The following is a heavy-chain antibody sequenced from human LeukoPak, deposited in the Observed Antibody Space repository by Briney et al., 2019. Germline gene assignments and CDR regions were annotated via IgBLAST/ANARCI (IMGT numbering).Heavy chain of an antibody. D-gene: IGHD2-8*01. V-gene: IGHV4-39*01. CDR2: IYYSGST. Sequence: PSETLSLTCTVSGGSISSSTYYCVWIRQPPGKGLEWIGSIYYSGSTYYNPSLKSRVTISGDASKNQFSLKLNSVTAADTAVYYCARLQYCTDGVCSLAFDIWGQGTMVTVSS. CDR3: ARLQYCTDGVCSLAFDI. CDR1: GGSISSSTYY. J-gene: IGHJ3*02.